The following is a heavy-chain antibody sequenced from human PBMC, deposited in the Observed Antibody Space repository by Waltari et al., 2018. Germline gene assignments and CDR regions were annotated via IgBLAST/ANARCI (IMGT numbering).Heavy chain of an antibody. CDR3: ARNPDDAFDI. J-gene: IGHJ3*02. CDR2: ISSSGSTI. CDR1: GFTFSSYE. Sequence: EVQLVESGGGLLQPGGSLRLSCAASGFTFSSYEMNWVRQAPGKGLEWVSYISSSGSTIYYADSVKGRFTISRDNAKNSLYLQMNSLRAEDTAVYYCARNPDDAFDIWGQGTMVTVSS. V-gene: IGHV3-48*03.